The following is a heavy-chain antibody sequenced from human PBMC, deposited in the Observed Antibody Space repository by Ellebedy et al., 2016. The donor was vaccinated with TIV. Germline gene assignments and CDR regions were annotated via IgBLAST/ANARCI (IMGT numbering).Heavy chain of an antibody. J-gene: IGHJ4*02. D-gene: IGHD3-22*01. V-gene: IGHV3-23*01. CDR3: AKLDSSGYYYGRLDY. CDR1: GFTFRNFA. Sequence: GGSLRLSCAASGFTFRNFAMTWVRQAPGKGLAWVSSISRSGVSSDYADSVRGRVTISRDNSKSTLYLQMDSLRADDSAEYYCAKLDSSGYYYGRLDYWGQGTLVTVSS. CDR2: ISRSGVSS.